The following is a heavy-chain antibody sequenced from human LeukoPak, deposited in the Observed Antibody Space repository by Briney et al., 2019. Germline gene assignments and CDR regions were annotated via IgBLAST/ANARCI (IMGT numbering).Heavy chain of an antibody. CDR1: GFTFSNVW. J-gene: IGHJ4*02. V-gene: IGHV3-15*07. CDR2: IKSKTDGGTT. CDR3: TTDPPGSPG. D-gene: IGHD3-10*01. Sequence: GGSLRLSCAASGFTFSNVWMNWVRQAPGKGLEWAGRIKSKTDGGTTDYAAPVKGRFTISRDDSKNTLYLQMNSLKTEDTAVYYCTTDPPGSPGWGQGTLVTVSS.